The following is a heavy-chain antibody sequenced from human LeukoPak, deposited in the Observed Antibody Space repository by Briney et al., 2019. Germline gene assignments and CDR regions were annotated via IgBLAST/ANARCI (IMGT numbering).Heavy chain of an antibody. CDR3: ARVDTAMVHYYYYYYMDV. Sequence: PSETLSLTCTVSGGSISSYYWSWIRQPPGRGLEWIGYIYYSGSTNYNPSLKSRVTISVDTSKNQFSLKLSSVTAADTAVYYCARVDTAMVHYYYYYYMDVWGKGTTVTVS. CDR2: IYYSGST. CDR1: GGSISSYY. J-gene: IGHJ6*03. V-gene: IGHV4-59*01. D-gene: IGHD5-18*01.